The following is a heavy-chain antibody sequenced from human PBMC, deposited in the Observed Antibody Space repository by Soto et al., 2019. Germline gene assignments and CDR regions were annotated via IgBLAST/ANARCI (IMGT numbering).Heavy chain of an antibody. CDR2: INNDGSGT. CDR1: GFTFSNYW. Sequence: EVQLAESGGGLAQPGGSLRLSCAASGFTFSNYWIYWVRQVPGTGLVYVSRINNDGSGTTYAVSVKGRFTISRDNAKNTVYLQMNTLRAEDTAVYFCARGGANQAFDIWGQGTMVTVSS. D-gene: IGHD2-2*01. CDR3: ARGGANQAFDI. J-gene: IGHJ3*02. V-gene: IGHV3-74*01.